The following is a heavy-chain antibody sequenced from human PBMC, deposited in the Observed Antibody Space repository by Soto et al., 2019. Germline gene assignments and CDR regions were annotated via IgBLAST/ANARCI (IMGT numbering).Heavy chain of an antibody. J-gene: IGHJ4*02. CDR2: IKQDGSEK. D-gene: IGHD5-12*01. CDR3: ARDRGIRGYSGPESGNYFDY. CDR1: GFTFSSYW. V-gene: IGHV3-7*05. Sequence: GGSLRLSCAASGFTFSSYWMSWVRQAPGKGLEWVANIKQDGSEKYYVDSVKGRFTISRDNAKNSLYLQMNSLRAEDTAVYYCARDRGIRGYSGPESGNYFDYWGQGTLVTVSS.